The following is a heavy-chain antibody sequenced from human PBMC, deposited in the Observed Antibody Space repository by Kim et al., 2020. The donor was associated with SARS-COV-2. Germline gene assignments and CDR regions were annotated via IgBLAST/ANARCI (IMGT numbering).Heavy chain of an antibody. CDR1: GFTFSSCA. Sequence: GGSLRLSCAASGFTFSSCAIHWVRQAPGKGLEWVAVISYDGSNKNYADSVKGRFTISRDNSKNTLYLQMNSLRAEDTALYYCARDLCSRLRGLTYSYYGMDVWGQGTTVTVSS. D-gene: IGHD3-10*01. J-gene: IGHJ6*02. V-gene: IGHV3-30-3*01. CDR3: ARDLCSRLRGLTYSYYGMDV. CDR2: ISYDGSNK.